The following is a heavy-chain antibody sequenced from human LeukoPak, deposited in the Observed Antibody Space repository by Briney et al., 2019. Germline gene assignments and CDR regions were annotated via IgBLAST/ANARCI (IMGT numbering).Heavy chain of an antibody. D-gene: IGHD6-19*01. CDR3: ARDSSGWYDWYFDH. J-gene: IGHJ2*01. V-gene: IGHV1-3*04. Sequence: GASVKVSCKASGYRFSGYYMHWVRQAPGQRLEWMGWINTANDNTKYSQKFQDRVTITRDTSASTAYMELSSLTSEDTAFYYCARDSSGWYDWYFDHWGRGTLVTVSS. CDR2: INTANDNT. CDR1: GYRFSGYY.